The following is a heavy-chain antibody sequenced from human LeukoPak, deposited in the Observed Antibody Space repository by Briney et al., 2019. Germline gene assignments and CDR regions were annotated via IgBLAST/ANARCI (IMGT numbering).Heavy chain of an antibody. CDR3: AFSGWSRYYFDY. J-gene: IGHJ4*02. CDR2: INPNSGGT. CDR1: GYTFTGYY. D-gene: IGHD6-19*01. Sequence: ASVKLSCKASGYTFTGYYMHWVRQAPGQGLEWMGWINPNSGGTNYAQKFQGRVTMTRDTSISTAYMELSRLRSDDTAVYYRAFSGWSRYYFDYGGQGTLVTVSS. V-gene: IGHV1-2*02.